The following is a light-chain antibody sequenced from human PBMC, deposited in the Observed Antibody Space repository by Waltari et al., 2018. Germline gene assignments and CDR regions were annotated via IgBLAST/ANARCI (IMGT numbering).Light chain of an antibody. J-gene: IGKJ4*01. Sequence: EIVLTQSPGTVSLSPGERATLSCRAGQRVTSNYLAWYQQKPGQAPRLLIFCAFSRATGMPDRFSVSRSGTDFTLTISRLEPEDCAVYYCHQYAGSPPTFGAGTKVEIK. V-gene: IGKV3-20*01. CDR3: HQYAGSPPT. CDR1: QRVTSNY. CDR2: CAF.